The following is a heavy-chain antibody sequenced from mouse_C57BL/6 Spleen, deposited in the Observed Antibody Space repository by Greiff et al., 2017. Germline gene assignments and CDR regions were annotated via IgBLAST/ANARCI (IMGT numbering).Heavy chain of an antibody. Sequence: EVQLVESGGGLVKPGGSLKLSCAASGFTFSSYAMSWVRQTPEKRLEWVATISDGGSYTYYPDNVKGRYTISRDNAKHNLYLQVSHLKSEDTAMYYCARDCNVGFAYWGQGTLVTVSA. CDR1: GFTFSSYA. V-gene: IGHV5-4*01. CDR3: ARDCNVGFAY. J-gene: IGHJ3*01. D-gene: IGHD2-1*01. CDR2: ISDGGSYT.